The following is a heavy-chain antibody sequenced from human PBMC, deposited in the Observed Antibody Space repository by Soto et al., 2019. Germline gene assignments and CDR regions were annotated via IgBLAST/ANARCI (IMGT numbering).Heavy chain of an antibody. CDR1: GGSISSYY. CDR3: ARGSARFDP. Sequence: KASETLSLTCTVSGGSISSYYWSWIRQPPGKGLEWIGYIYYSGSTNYNPSPKSRVTISVDTSKNQFSLKLSSVTAADTAVYYCARGSARFDPWGQGTLVTVSS. CDR2: IYYSGST. V-gene: IGHV4-59*01. J-gene: IGHJ5*02.